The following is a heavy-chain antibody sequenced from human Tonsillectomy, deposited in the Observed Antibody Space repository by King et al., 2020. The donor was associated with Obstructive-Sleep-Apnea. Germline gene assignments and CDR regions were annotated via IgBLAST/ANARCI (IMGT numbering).Heavy chain of an antibody. V-gene: IGHV3-48*04. CDR3: ARGPHQGLTIFGGAGY. J-gene: IGHJ4*02. Sequence: VQLVESGGGLVQPGGSLRLSCAASGFTFSSYSMNWVRQAPGKGLEWVSYISGSSTTICYADSVKGRFTVSRDNAKNSLYLQMNSLRADDTAVYYCARGPHQGLTIFGGAGYWGQGTLVTVSS. D-gene: IGHD3-3*01. CDR1: GFTFSSYS. CDR2: ISGSSTTI.